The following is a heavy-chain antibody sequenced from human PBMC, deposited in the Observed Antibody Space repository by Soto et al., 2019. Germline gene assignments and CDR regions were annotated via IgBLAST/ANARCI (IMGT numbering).Heavy chain of an antibody. V-gene: IGHV3-33*06. CDR2: IWYDGSRT. J-gene: IGHJ4*02. Sequence: QVQLVESGGGVVQPGTSLRLSCAASGFTFSSYAIHWVRQAPGKGLEWVALIWYDGSRTYYADSVRGRFTVSRDNPKNTLDVQMSSLRAEDTAGYYCAKDVDPRAGVATAMFDYWGQGTPVTVSS. D-gene: IGHD2-15*01. CDR1: GFTFSSYA. CDR3: AKDVDPRAGVATAMFDY.